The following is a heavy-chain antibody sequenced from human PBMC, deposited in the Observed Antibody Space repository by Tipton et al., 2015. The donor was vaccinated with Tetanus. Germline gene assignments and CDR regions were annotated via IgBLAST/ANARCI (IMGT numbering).Heavy chain of an antibody. J-gene: IGHJ3*02. CDR1: GGSFSDYY. Sequence: LRLSCEVSGGSFSDYYWSWIRQTPGKGLEWIGEINHSGSINYNPSLKSRVTIFVDPSKNQFSLRVNSVTAADTAAFYCARRRYTWNRGGFDMWGQGTMVTVSS. V-gene: IGHV4-34*01. CDR2: INHSGSI. D-gene: IGHD1-20*01. CDR3: ARRRYTWNRGGFDM.